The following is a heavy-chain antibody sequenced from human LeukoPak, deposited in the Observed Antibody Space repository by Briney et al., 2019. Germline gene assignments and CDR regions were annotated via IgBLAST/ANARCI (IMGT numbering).Heavy chain of an antibody. V-gene: IGHV3-7*01. CDR1: GFTFSSYW. D-gene: IGHD3-3*01. J-gene: IGHJ2*01. CDR2: IKQDGSEK. Sequence: PGGSLRLSCAASGFTFSSYWMSWVRQAPGKGLEWVANIKQDGSEKYYVDSVKGRFTISRDNAKNSLYLQMNSLRAEDTAVYYCARGRITIFGVVTQGYWYFDLWGRGTLVTVSS. CDR3: ARGRITIFGVVTQGYWYFDL.